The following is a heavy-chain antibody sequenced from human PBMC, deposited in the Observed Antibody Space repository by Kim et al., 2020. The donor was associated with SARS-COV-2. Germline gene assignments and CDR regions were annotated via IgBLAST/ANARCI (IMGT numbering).Heavy chain of an antibody. V-gene: IGHV4-39*01. J-gene: IGHJ4*02. D-gene: IGHD6-19*01. Sequence: YNPSLKSRVTISVDTSKNQFSLKLSSVTAADTAVYYCARRIAVAGHYFDYWGQGTLVTVSS. CDR3: ARRIAVAGHYFDY.